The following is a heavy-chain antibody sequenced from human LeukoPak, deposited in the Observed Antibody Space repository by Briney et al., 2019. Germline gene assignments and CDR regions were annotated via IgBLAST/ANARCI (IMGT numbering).Heavy chain of an antibody. CDR2: ISGSGTNT. D-gene: IGHD6-6*01. CDR3: ARSSYSSSSSV. Sequence: GGSLRLSCAASGFTLSNYAMNWVRQAPGKGLEWVSSISGSGTNTYYADSVKGRFTISRDNAKNSLYLQINSLRAEDTAVYYCARSSYSSSSSVWGQGTMVTVSS. CDR1: GFTLSNYA. J-gene: IGHJ3*01. V-gene: IGHV3-21*04.